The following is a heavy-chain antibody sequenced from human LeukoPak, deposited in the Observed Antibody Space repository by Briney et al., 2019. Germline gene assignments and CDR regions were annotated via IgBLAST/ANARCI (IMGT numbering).Heavy chain of an antibody. CDR1: GYIFTNYW. Sequence: RGESLKISCKASGYIFTNYWIGWVRQMPGRGLEWMGIIYPDDSDTRYSPSFQGQVTISADKSISTAYLQWSSLKASDTAMYYCATGRGNYDTSGYYYRWFDPWGQGTLVTVSS. CDR2: IYPDDSDT. J-gene: IGHJ5*02. CDR3: ATGRGNYDTSGYYYRWFDP. D-gene: IGHD3-22*01. V-gene: IGHV5-51*01.